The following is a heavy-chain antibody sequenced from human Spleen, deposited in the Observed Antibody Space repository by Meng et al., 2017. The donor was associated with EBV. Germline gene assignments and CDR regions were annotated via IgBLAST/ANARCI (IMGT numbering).Heavy chain of an antibody. J-gene: IGHJ5*02. CDR3: ARDRGYDTTGLYSWFDP. V-gene: IGHV1-69*13. D-gene: IGHD3-22*01. CDR1: GGTFRNYA. CDR2: IMPVLDTT. Sequence: QGQVVQSGAEVKKSGASVKVSCKASGGTFRNYAFSWVRQAPGEGLEWMGRIMPVLDTTEFAQKLLDRVTITADESTSTVYLELTSLRSEDTAVYFCARDRGYDTTGLYSWFDPWGQGTLVTVSS.